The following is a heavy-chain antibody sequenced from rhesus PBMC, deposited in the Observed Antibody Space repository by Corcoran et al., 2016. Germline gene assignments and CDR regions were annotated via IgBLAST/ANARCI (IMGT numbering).Heavy chain of an antibody. J-gene: IGHJ1*01. CDR3: ARAGPYSDHAESFEL. V-gene: IGHV4-165*01. CDR2: MVGKNGVT. D-gene: IGHD5-24*01. CDR1: RGSLGAHS. Sequence: QVQLQESGPGLVKPSETLSLTCTGVRGSLGAHSWGWLLQVPGKGLERLGYMVGKNGVTDFNASLRGRVSISMDTSKNQFSRELRSVTAADTALYYCARAGPYSDHAESFELWGRGAQVIVSS.